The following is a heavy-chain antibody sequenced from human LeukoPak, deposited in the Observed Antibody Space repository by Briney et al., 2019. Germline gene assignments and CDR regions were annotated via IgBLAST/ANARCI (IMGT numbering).Heavy chain of an antibody. Sequence: PSETLSLTCTVSGGSISSSSYFWGWIREPRGKGLEWIATIYHTGSTFYNPSLKSRVTLSIDTSKKQFSLNLNFVTAADTAVYYCARRSISDFDYWGQGTLVTVSS. J-gene: IGHJ4*02. CDR1: GGSISSSSYF. V-gene: IGHV4-39*01. CDR2: IYHTGST. CDR3: ARRSISDFDY. D-gene: IGHD4-11*01.